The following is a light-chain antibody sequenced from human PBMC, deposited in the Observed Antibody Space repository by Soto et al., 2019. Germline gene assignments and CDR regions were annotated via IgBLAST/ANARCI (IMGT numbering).Light chain of an antibody. J-gene: IGKJ4*01. CDR2: AAS. Sequence: DIQMTQSPSSVSASVGDRVTISCRASQDISTWLAWYQQKPGKAPNLLIYAASSLQTGVPSRFSGSGSGTDFTLTISSLQPDDFATYHCQQYESFFPLTFGGGTKVDIK. CDR3: QQYESFFPLT. V-gene: IGKV1-12*01. CDR1: QDISTW.